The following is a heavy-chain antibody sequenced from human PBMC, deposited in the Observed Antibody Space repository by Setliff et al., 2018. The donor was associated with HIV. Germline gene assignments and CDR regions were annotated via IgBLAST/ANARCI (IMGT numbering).Heavy chain of an antibody. J-gene: IGHJ3*02. CDR2: ISAYNGNT. CDR3: ARDSEWGSYIFWTFDI. V-gene: IGHV1-18*01. D-gene: IGHD1-26*01. Sequence: ASVKVSCKASGGTSYAINWVRQAPGQGLEWMGWISAYNGNTNYAQKLQGRVTMTTDTSTSTAYMELRSLRSDDTAVYYCARDSEWGSYIFWTFDIWGQGTMVTVSS. CDR1: GGTSYA.